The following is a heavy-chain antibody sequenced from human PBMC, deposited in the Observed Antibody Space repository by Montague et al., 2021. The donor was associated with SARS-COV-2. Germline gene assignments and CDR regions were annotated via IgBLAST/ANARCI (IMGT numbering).Heavy chain of an antibody. D-gene: IGHD6-19*01. J-gene: IGHJ4*02. Sequence: SETLSLTCTVSGGSISSSSYYWAWIRQPPGKGLEWIGSIYHRGSTYYNPSLKSRVFISVDTSKNQLSLILTSVTAADTAVYYCATQEDPSGWIPGPFDFWGQGTLLSVSS. V-gene: IGHV4-39*01. CDR2: IYHRGST. CDR3: ATQEDPSGWIPGPFDF. CDR1: GGSISSSSYY.